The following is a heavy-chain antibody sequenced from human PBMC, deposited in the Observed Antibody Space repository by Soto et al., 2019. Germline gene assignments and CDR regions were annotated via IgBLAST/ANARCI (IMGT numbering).Heavy chain of an antibody. CDR2: INHSGST. J-gene: IGHJ4*02. CDR3: ARTMGIAAAESYYFDY. CDR1: GGSFSGYY. Sequence: SETLSLTCAVYGGSFSGYYWSWIRQPPGKGLEWIGEINHSGSTNYNPSLKSRVTISVDTSKNQFSLKLSSVTAADTAVYYCARTMGIAAAESYYFDYWGQGTLVTVSS. D-gene: IGHD6-13*01. V-gene: IGHV4-34*01.